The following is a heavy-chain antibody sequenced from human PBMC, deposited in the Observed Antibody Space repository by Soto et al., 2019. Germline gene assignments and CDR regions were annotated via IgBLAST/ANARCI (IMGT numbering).Heavy chain of an antibody. CDR1: GASITRTTYY. Sequence: SETLSLTCTVSGASITRTTYYWDWIRQPPGKGLEWIGSIYYSGSTFYSPSLQSRITISLDTAKNQFSLTLSSVTVADRAIYYCARHRIENSIFDGVDVWGEGTTVTVSS. CDR3: ARHRIENSIFDGVDV. D-gene: IGHD2-21*01. J-gene: IGHJ6*04. CDR2: IYYSGST. V-gene: IGHV4-39*01.